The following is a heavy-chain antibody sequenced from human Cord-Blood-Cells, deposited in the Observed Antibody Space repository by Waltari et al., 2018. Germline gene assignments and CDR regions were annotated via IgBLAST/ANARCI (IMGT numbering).Heavy chain of an antibody. CDR3: ARDPLHLKYSSGWDYYYGMDV. Sequence: QVQLQESGPGLVKPSGTLSLTCAVSGGSISSSNRWSWVRQPPGQGLGWIGEIYHSGSTNYNPSLKSRVTISVDKSKNQFSLKLSSVTAADTAVYYCARDPLHLKYSSGWDYYYGMDVWGQGTTVTVSS. J-gene: IGHJ6*02. CDR1: GGSISSSNR. CDR2: IYHSGST. D-gene: IGHD6-19*01. V-gene: IGHV4-4*02.